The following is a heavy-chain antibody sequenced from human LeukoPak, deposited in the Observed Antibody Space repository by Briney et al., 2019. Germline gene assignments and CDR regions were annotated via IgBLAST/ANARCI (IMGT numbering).Heavy chain of an antibody. CDR1: GFTFSSYA. Sequence: GGSLRLSCAASGFTFSSYAMNWVRQAPGKGLEWVSSVSNSGDYIHYADSVKGRFTISRDNSKNSLYLQMNSLRAEDTAVYYCARALIGYYFDYWGQGTLVTVSS. V-gene: IGHV3-21*06. CDR3: ARALIGYYFDY. J-gene: IGHJ4*02. D-gene: IGHD2-8*01. CDR2: VSNSGDYI.